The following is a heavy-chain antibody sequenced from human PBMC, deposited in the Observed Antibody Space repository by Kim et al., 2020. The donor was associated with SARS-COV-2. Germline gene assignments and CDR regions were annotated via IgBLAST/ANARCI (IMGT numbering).Heavy chain of an antibody. Sequence: GGSLRLSCAASGFSFSDSAMHWVRQASVKGLEWVGRIRSKANSYATTYAASVKGRFTISSDDSKNAAYLQMNSLKTEDTAVYYCTRVPGPTLAFWDAYD. CDR2: IRSKANSYAT. V-gene: IGHV3-73*01. CDR1: GFSFSDSA. CDR3: TRVPGPTLAFWDAYD. D-gene: IGHD3-3*02. J-gene: IGHJ3*02.